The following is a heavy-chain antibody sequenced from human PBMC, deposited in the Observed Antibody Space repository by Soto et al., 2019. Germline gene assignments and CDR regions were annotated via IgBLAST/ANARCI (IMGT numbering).Heavy chain of an antibody. CDR3: ARRYGYYFDY. CDR2: IYYSGST. CDR1: GGSISSYY. J-gene: IGHJ4*02. Sequence: SETLSRTCTVSGGSISSYYWSWIRQPPGKGLEWIGYIYYSGSTNYNPSLKSRVTISVDTSKNQLSLKLSSVTAADTAVYYCARRYGYYFDYWGQGTLVTVSS. V-gene: IGHV4-59*08. D-gene: IGHD4-17*01.